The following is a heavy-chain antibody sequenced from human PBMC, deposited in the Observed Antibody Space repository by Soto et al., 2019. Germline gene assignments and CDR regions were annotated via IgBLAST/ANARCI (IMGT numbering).Heavy chain of an antibody. V-gene: IGHV4-39*07. CDR3: ARGDGDPETHPWYFDL. CDR1: GGSISSSSYY. Sequence: SETLSLTCTVSGGSISSSSYYWGWIRQPPGKGLEWIGSIYYSGSTYYNPSLKSRVTISVDTSKNQFSLKLSSVTAADTAVYYCARGDGDPETHPWYFDLWGRGTLVTVSS. CDR2: IYYSGST. D-gene: IGHD3-16*01. J-gene: IGHJ2*01.